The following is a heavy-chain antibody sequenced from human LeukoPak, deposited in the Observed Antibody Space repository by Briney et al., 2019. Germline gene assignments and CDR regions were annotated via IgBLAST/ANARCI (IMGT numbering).Heavy chain of an antibody. J-gene: IGHJ4*02. CDR1: GGSISSSSYY. V-gene: IGHV4-39*01. CDR2: IYYSGST. CDR3: ARFIAAADTIDY. D-gene: IGHD6-13*01. Sequence: KPSETLSLTCTVSGGSISSSSYYWGWIRQPPAKGLEWIGSIYYSGSTYYNPSLKSRVTISVDTSKNQFSLKLSSVTAADTAVYYCARFIAAADTIDYWGQGTLVTVSS.